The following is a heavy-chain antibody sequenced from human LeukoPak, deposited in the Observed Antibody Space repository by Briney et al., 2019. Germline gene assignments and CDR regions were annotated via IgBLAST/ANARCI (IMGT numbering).Heavy chain of an antibody. J-gene: IGHJ5*02. CDR1: GGSISSSSYY. V-gene: IGHV4-39*07. CDR2: IYYSGST. D-gene: IGHD3-10*01. CDR3: AGQGGGFGELLYTHNWFDP. Sequence: SETLSLTCTVSGGSISSSSYYWGWIRKPPGKGLEWIGSIYYSGSTYYNPSLKSRVTISVGTSKNQFSLKLSFGTAAGTAVDFCAGQGGGFGELLYTHNWFDPWGQGTLVTVSS.